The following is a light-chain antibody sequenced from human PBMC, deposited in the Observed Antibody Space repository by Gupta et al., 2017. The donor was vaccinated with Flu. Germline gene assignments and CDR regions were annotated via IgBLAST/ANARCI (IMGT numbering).Light chain of an antibody. J-gene: IGKJ5*01. CDR2: GAS. CDR1: QSVSSN. V-gene: IGKV3-15*01. CDR3: QQYDDGPPIT. Sequence: DIVMTQSPDTLSVSPGERATLSCRASQSVSSNLAWYQHKPGLAPRLLIYGASTRATGIADRFSGSGSGTEFTLTISSLQSEDFAVYYCQQYDDGPPITFGQGTRLEIK.